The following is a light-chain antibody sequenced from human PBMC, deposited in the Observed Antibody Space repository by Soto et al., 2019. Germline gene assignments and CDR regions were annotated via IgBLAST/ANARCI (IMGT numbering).Light chain of an antibody. CDR3: AAWDGSLSAVL. Sequence: QPVLTQPPSASGTPGRGVTISCSGSNSNIGTNNVNWYQQLPGRAPKLLIYRSDQRPSGVPDRFSGSKSGTSASLAISGLRSEDEADYYCAAWDGSLSAVLFGGGTQLTVL. CDR1: NSNIGTNN. V-gene: IGLV1-44*01. CDR2: RSD. J-gene: IGLJ2*01.